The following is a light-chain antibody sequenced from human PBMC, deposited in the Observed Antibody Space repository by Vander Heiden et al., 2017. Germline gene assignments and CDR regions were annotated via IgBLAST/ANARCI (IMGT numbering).Light chain of an antibody. V-gene: IGKV2-28*01. CDR3: MQALQTPLT. Sequence: DIVMTQSPLSLPVTPGEPASISCRSSQSLLYSNGYDYLDWYLQKPGQPPQLLIYLGSNRASGVPDRFSGSGSGTDFTLKISRVEAEDVGVYDCMQALQTPLTFGGGTKVDIK. CDR1: QSLLYSNGYDY. CDR2: LGS. J-gene: IGKJ4*01.